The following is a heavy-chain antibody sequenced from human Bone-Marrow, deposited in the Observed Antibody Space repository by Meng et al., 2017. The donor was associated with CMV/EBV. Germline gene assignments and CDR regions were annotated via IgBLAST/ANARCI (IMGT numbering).Heavy chain of an antibody. CDR2: INPSDGST. CDR3: EIVGIIHSFEF. V-gene: IGHV1-46*01. J-gene: IGHJ4*03. CDR1: GYTFSSYY. Sequence: ASVKVSCKAGGYTFSSYYMHWVRQAPGQGLEWMGVINPSDGSTTYARKFQGRLTMTRDMSSSTVYMRLRSLRSEDTAVYYCEIVGIIHSFEFWGQGTLVTVSS. D-gene: IGHD1-26*01.